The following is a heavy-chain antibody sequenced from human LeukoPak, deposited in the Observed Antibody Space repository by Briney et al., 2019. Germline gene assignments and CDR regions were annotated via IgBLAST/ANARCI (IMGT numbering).Heavy chain of an antibody. CDR3: ARDRGYSNQPDYYYYGMDV. CDR1: GFTVSSNY. Sequence: GGSLRLSCAASGFTVSSNYMSWVRQAPGKGLEWVSVIYSGGGTYYADSVKGRFTISRDNSKNTLYLQMNSLRAEDTAVYYCARDRGYSNQPDYYYYGMDVWGQGTTVTVSS. J-gene: IGHJ6*02. D-gene: IGHD4-11*01. CDR2: IYSGGGT. V-gene: IGHV3-53*01.